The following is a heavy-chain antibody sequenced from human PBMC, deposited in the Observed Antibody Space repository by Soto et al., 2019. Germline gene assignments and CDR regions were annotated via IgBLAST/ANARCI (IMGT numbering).Heavy chain of an antibody. V-gene: IGHV1-18*01. Sequence: QVQLVQSGGELKKPGASVKVSCKASGYTFTNYAISWVRQAPGRGLEWMGWVNTYNGNPNYAQIFQGRVTMTTDTSTGTAYMELRSLKSDDSAIYSCPRDSQYSTSWQRFDSWGQGTLVTVSS. D-gene: IGHD6-13*01. CDR1: GYTFTNYA. CDR3: PRDSQYSTSWQRFDS. CDR2: VNTYNGNP. J-gene: IGHJ4*02.